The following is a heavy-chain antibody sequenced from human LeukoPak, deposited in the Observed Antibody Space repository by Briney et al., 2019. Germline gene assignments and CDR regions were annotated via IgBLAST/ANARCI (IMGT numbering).Heavy chain of an antibody. CDR3: ARIRTGTDY. CDR1: GFTFSSDS. D-gene: IGHD1-14*01. J-gene: IGHJ4*02. CDR2: ISSSGSYI. V-gene: IGHV3-21*01. Sequence: GGSLRLSCAASGFTFSSDSMNWVRQAPGKGLEWVSSISSSGSYIYYSDSVKGRFTISRDNAKSSLYLQMNSLRAEDTAVYYCARIRTGTDYWGQGTLVTVSS.